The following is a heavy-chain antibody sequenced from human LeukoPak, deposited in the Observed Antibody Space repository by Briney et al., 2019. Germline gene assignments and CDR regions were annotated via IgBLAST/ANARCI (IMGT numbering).Heavy chain of an antibody. V-gene: IGHV3-21*01. J-gene: IGHJ6*02. CDR2: ISSSSSYI. Sequence: SGGSLRLSCAASGFTFSSYSMNWVRQAPGKGLEWVSFISSSSSYIYYADSVKGRFTISRDNAKNSLYLQMNSLRAEDTAVYYCARLGYCSGGSCYENQHYYYGMDVWGQGTTVTVSS. D-gene: IGHD2-15*01. CDR3: ARLGYCSGGSCYENQHYYYGMDV. CDR1: GFTFSSYS.